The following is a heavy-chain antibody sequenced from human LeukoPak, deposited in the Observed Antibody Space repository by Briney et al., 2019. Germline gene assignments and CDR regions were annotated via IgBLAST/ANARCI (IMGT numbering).Heavy chain of an antibody. CDR2: IYYSGST. CDR1: GGSISSYY. CDR3: ARIPFFYYAMDV. Sequence: SETLSLTCTVSGGSISSYYWNWIRQPPGEGLEWIGSIYYSGSTNYNPSLKSRVTISIDTSKNQFSLKLSSVTAADTAVYYCARIPFFYYAMDVWGQGTTVTVSS. V-gene: IGHV4-59*01. D-gene: IGHD2-2*02. J-gene: IGHJ6*02.